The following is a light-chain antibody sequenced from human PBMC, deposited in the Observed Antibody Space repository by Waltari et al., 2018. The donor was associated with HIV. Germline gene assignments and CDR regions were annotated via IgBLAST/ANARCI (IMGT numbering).Light chain of an antibody. J-gene: IGLJ3*02. CDR2: ADN. CDR3: QSYASSNQV. Sequence: NFMLTQPHSVSESPGKTVTISCTRSRGSIASNYVKWYQQRPGSYPTTLIYADNQRPSGVPCRFSGSIDSASTSASLTNSGLKTEDESYYYFQSYASSNQVFGGGTKLTVL. V-gene: IGLV6-57*01. CDR1: RGSIASNY.